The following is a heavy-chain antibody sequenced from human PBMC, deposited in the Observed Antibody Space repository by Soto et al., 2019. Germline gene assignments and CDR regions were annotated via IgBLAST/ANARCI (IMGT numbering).Heavy chain of an antibody. Sequence: QVQLVQSGAEVKKPGSSLKVSCMASGGTFTNYAFSWVRQAPGQGLEWMGGIIPIFGTPDYAQKFQGRVTITADESTRTASMELSSLTSDDTAVYYCARERSVGYCITTTCPSPFYYYAMDVWGQGTTVTVSS. CDR1: GGTFTNYA. D-gene: IGHD2-2*01. V-gene: IGHV1-69*12. CDR2: IIPIFGTP. J-gene: IGHJ6*02. CDR3: ARERSVGYCITTTCPSPFYYYAMDV.